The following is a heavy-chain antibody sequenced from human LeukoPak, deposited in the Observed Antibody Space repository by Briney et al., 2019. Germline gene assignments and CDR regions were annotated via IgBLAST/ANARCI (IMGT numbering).Heavy chain of an antibody. V-gene: IGHV4-4*07. J-gene: IGHJ4*02. CDR1: GGSIRGYY. D-gene: IGHD3-16*01. CDR3: ARDLGLSLDY. CDR2: VFTDGSS. Sequence: NPSGTLSLTCSVSGGSIRGYYWSWIRQPAGKGLEWIGRVFTDGSSNYNPSLKSRVTMSVDTSNNQFSLKLSSVTAADTAVYYCARDLGLSLDYWGQGTLVTVSS.